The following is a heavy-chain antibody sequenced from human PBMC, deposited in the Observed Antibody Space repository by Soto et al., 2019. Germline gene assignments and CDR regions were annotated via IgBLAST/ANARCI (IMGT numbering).Heavy chain of an antibody. J-gene: IGHJ5*02. CDR3: AREGYPPSSIHRFLGS. CDR2: ILPMLQTT. D-gene: IGHD6-6*01. Sequence: CGRHKTRKGLEWMGRILPMLQTTNYAQNFQDRVTIIADTSTNTAYMDLRSLISDDTALYFCAREGYPPSSIHRFLGSCGQGPLVTVSS. V-gene: IGHV1-69*08.